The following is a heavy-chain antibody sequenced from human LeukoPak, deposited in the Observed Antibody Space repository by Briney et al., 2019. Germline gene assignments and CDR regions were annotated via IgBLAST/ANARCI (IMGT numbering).Heavy chain of an antibody. J-gene: IGHJ4*02. Sequence: PSESLSLTCTVSGGSISSYYWSWIRQPPGKGLEWIGYIYYSGSTNYNPSLKSRVTISVDTSKNQFSLKLSSVTAADTAVYYCAASREDFWSGYYTTLDYWGQGTLVSESS. CDR1: GGSISSYY. CDR2: IYYSGST. CDR3: AASREDFWSGYYTTLDY. V-gene: IGHV4-59*01. D-gene: IGHD3-3*01.